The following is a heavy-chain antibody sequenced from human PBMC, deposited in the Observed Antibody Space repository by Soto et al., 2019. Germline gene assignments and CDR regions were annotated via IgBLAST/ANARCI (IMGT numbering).Heavy chain of an antibody. CDR2: ISAYNGNT. CDR3: ARDSTYYDFWSGPYYFDY. CDR1: GYTFTSYG. D-gene: IGHD3-3*01. J-gene: IGHJ4*02. Sequence: ASVKVSCKASGYTFTSYGISWVRQAPGQGLEWMGWISAYNGNTNYAQKLQGRVTMTTDTSTSTAYMERRSLRSDDTAVYYCARDSTYYDFWSGPYYFDYWGQGTLVTVSS. V-gene: IGHV1-18*01.